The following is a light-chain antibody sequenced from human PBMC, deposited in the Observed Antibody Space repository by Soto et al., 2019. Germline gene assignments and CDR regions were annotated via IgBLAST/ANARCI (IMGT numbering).Light chain of an antibody. Sequence: DIQMTQSPSTLSASVGDRVTIACRASQSISSWLAWYQQKPGQAPKLLIYDASSWESGVPSRFSGSGSGTEFTLTISSLQPDDFATYYCQQHNSYPWTFGQGTKVEIK. CDR3: QQHNSYPWT. CDR2: DAS. J-gene: IGKJ1*01. CDR1: QSISSW. V-gene: IGKV1-5*01.